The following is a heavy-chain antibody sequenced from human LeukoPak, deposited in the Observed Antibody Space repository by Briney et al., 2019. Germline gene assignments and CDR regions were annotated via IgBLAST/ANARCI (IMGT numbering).Heavy chain of an antibody. J-gene: IGHJ4*02. CDR1: GFTFDDYA. D-gene: IGHD1-14*01. CDR2: ISWNSGSI. CDR3: AKEPRPPGHYFDY. V-gene: IGHV3-9*01. Sequence: GGSLRLSCAASGFTFDDYAMHWVRQAPGKGLEWVSGISWNSGSIGYADSVKGRFTISRDNSKNTLYLQMNSLRAEDTAVYYCAKEPRPPGHYFDYWGQGTLVTVSS.